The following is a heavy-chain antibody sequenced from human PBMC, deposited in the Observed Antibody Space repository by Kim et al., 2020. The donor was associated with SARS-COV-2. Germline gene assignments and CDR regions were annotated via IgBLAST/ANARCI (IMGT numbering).Heavy chain of an antibody. CDR2: IIPIFGTP. CDR3: ARGPITYKNWFDP. V-gene: IGHV1-69*13. Sequence: SVKVSCKASGGTFRSYAISWVRQAPGQGLEWMGGIIPIFGTPNYAQKFQGRVTFTADESASTAYMEMSSLISEDTAVYYCARGPITYKNWFDPWGQGTLVTVSS. J-gene: IGHJ5*02. CDR1: GGTFRSYA. D-gene: IGHD3-16*01.